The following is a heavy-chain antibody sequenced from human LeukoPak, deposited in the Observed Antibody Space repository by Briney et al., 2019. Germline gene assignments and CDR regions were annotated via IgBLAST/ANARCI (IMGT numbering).Heavy chain of an antibody. V-gene: IGHV3-74*01. Sequence: PGGSLRLSCAASGFTFTNHWMHWVREAPGEGLVWVSRIRPDGMETNHADSVKGRFTISRDNAKNTLYLQMNSLGAEDTTVYYCGRDVVLGSGSVDYWGQGLLVTVSS. CDR1: GFTFTNHW. CDR3: GRDVVLGSGSVDY. J-gene: IGHJ4*02. CDR2: IRPDGMET. D-gene: IGHD3-10*01.